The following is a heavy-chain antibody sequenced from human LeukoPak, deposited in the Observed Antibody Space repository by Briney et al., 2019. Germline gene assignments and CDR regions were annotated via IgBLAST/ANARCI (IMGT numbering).Heavy chain of an antibody. V-gene: IGHV3-48*01. CDR2: ISSSSSTI. D-gene: IGHD3-3*01. J-gene: IGHJ4*02. Sequence: GGSLRLSCAASGFTFSSYSMNWVRQAPGKGLEWASYISSSSSTIYYADSVKGRFTISRDNAKNSLYLQMNSLRAEDTAVYYCARQYYDFWSGYYPTDYWGQGTLVTVSS. CDR1: GFTFSSYS. CDR3: ARQYYDFWSGYYPTDY.